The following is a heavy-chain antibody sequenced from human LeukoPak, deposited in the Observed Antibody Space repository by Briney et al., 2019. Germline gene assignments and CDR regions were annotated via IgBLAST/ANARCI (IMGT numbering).Heavy chain of an antibody. CDR1: GGTFSSYA. CDR2: IIPIFGTA. Sequence: ASVKVSCKASGGTFSSYAISWVRQAPGQGLEWMGGIIPIFGTANYAQKFQGRVTITTGESTSTAYMELSSLRSEDTAVYYCAREYSSSWYGGYWGQGTLVTVSS. V-gene: IGHV1-69*05. CDR3: AREYSSSWYGGY. D-gene: IGHD6-13*01. J-gene: IGHJ4*02.